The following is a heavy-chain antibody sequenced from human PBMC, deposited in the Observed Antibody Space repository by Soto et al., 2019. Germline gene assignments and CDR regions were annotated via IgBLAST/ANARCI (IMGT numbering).Heavy chain of an antibody. J-gene: IGHJ6*02. D-gene: IGHD6-13*01. CDR2: INPNSGGT. CDR1: GYSFIGYY. V-gene: IGHV1-2*02. CDR3: ARVRGRGLSGQQRVGFYPYGMDV. Sequence: ASVKVSCKASGYSFIGYYIHWVRQAPGQGLEWMGWINPNSGGTNYAQKFQGRVTMTRDTSISTAYMELRRLRSDDTAMYYCARVRGRGLSGQQRVGFYPYGMDVWGQGTTVTVSS.